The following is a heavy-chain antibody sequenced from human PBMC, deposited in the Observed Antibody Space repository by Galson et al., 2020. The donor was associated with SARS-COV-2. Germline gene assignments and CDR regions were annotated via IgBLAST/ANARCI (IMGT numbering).Heavy chain of an antibody. J-gene: IGHJ1*01. CDR2: IYLGDSDT. Sequence: KIGESLKISCKTSGHSLTNVWIGWVRQMPGKGLESMGMIYLGDSDTRYSPSFEGQVTISADKSISTAYLQWSSLKASDTAIYYCATPDGLGGAFQLWGRGTLVTVSS. V-gene: IGHV5-51*01. D-gene: IGHD3-9*01. CDR3: ATPDGLGGAFQL. CDR1: GHSLTNVW.